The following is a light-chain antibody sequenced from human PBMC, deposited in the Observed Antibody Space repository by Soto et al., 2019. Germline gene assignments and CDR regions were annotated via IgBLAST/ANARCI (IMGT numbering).Light chain of an antibody. V-gene: IGLV2-23*02. J-gene: IGLJ2*01. CDR2: EVS. CDR3: CSYGGNFVV. CDR1: SSDVGSYNL. Sequence: QSVLTQPASVSGSPGQSITISCTGTSSDVGSYNLVSWYQQYPGKAPKVMIYEVSTRPSGVSTRFSGSKSGNTASLTISGLQAEDEADYYCCSYGGNFVVFGGGTKLTVL.